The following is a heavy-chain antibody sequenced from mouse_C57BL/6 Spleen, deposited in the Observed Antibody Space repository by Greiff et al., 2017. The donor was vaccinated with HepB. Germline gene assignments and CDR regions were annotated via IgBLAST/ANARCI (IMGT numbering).Heavy chain of an antibody. Sequence: QVQLQQPGAELVKPGASVKLSCKASGYTFTSYWMQWVKQRPGQGLEWIGEIDPSDSYTNYNQKFKGKATLTVDTSSSTAYMQLSSLTSEDSAVYYCARIYDGYSRGEIAYWGQGTLVTVSA. CDR2: IDPSDSYT. CDR1: GYTFTSYW. V-gene: IGHV1-50*01. D-gene: IGHD2-3*01. CDR3: ARIYDGYSRGEIAY. J-gene: IGHJ3*01.